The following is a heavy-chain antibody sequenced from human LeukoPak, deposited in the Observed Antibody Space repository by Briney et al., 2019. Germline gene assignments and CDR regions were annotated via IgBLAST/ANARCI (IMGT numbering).Heavy chain of an antibody. D-gene: IGHD3-22*01. CDR2: MNPNSGNT. CDR3: ARGWGIVVENAFDI. V-gene: IGHV1-8*01. CDR1: GYTFTSYD. Sequence: ASVKVSCKASGYTFTSYDINWGRQATGQGLEWMGWMNPNSGNTGYAQKFQGRVTMTRNTSISTAYMELSSLRSEDTAVYYCARGWGIVVENAFDIWGQGTMVTVSS. J-gene: IGHJ3*02.